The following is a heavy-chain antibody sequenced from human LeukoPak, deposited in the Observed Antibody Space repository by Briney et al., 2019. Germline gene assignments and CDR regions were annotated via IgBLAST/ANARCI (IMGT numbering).Heavy chain of an antibody. CDR1: GCTFTGYY. CDR2: INPNSGGT. V-gene: IGHV1-2*02. D-gene: IGHD2-2*01. J-gene: IGHJ5*02. Sequence: ASVKVSCKASGCTFTGYYMHWVRQAPGQGLEWMGWINPNSGGTNYAQKFQGRVTMTRDTSISTAYMELSRLRPDDTAVYYCARDRYCSSTSCYRWFDPWGQGTLVTVSS. CDR3: ARDRYCSSTSCYRWFDP.